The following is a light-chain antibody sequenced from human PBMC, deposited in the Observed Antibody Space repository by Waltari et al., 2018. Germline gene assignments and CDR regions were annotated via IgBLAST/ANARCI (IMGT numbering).Light chain of an antibody. Sequence: QSVLTQPPSMSGAPGQKVTIPCTGGSSNFGAGYDVHWYQQFPGAAPKLLIFGNTHRASGVPGRCSGSKSGTSASLAIAGLQSEDEAVYYCQSFDSSLSASVFGGGTKLTVL. J-gene: IGLJ3*02. CDR2: GNT. V-gene: IGLV1-40*01. CDR3: QSFDSSLSASV. CDR1: SSNFGAGYD.